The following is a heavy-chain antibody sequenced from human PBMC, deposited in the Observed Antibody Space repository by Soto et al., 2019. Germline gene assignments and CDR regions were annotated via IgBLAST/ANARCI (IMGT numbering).Heavy chain of an antibody. Sequence: GGSLRLSCAASGFTVSSNYMSWVRQAPGKGLEWVSVIYSGGSTYYADSVKGRFTISRDNSKNTLYLQMNSLRAEDTAVYYCARDRLNSYAFDIWGQGTMVTVSS. CDR2: IYSGGST. CDR3: ARDRLNSYAFDI. J-gene: IGHJ3*02. D-gene: IGHD2-21*01. CDR1: GFTVSSNY. V-gene: IGHV3-66*01.